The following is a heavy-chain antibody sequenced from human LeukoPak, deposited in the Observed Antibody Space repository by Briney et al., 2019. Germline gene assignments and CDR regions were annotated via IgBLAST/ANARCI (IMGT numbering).Heavy chain of an antibody. CDR3: ARGPSARSSGSYRNY. J-gene: IGHJ4*02. Sequence: PGGSLRLSCAASGFTFSSYWMSWVRQAPGKGLEWVANIKQDGSEKYYVDSVKGRFTISRDNAKNSLYLQMNSLRAEDTAVYYCARGPSARSSGSYRNYWGQGTLVTVSS. V-gene: IGHV3-7*01. CDR1: GFTFSSYW. CDR2: IKQDGSEK. D-gene: IGHD3-10*01.